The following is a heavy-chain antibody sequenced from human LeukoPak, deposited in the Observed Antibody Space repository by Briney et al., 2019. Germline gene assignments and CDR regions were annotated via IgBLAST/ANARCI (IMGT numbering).Heavy chain of an antibody. D-gene: IGHD5/OR15-5a*01. CDR2: IYHSGST. CDR3: ARDRGSTVYYYLDS. J-gene: IGHJ4*02. Sequence: PSETLSLTCSVPGGPVTEYFWSWIRQPPGKGPEWVGYIYHSGSTTYSPSLKSRVTMSVDASRNQFSLKLVSVTAADTAVYYWARDRGSTVYYYLDSWGQGILVTVSS. CDR1: GGPVTEYF. V-gene: IGHV4-59*02.